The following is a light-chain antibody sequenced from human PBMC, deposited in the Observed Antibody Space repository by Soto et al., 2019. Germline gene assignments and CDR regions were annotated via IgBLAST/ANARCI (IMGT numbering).Light chain of an antibody. Sequence: QSALPQPPSASGSPGQSVPISCTGTSRDIGGYNYVSWYQQHTGKAPKLMIYELSKRPSGVPDRFSGSKSGNTASLTVSGLQAEDEADYYCSSHAVSHNFVVFVGGTQLTVL. J-gene: IGLJ2*01. CDR3: SSHAVSHNFVV. CDR2: ELS. CDR1: SRDIGGYNY. V-gene: IGLV2-8*01.